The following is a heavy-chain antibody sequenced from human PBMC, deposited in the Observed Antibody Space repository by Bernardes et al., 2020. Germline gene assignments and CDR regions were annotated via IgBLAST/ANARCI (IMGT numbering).Heavy chain of an antibody. Sequence: ASVKVSCKASGYTFTSYGISWVRQAPGQGLEWMGWISAYNGNTNYAQKLQGRVTMTTDTSTSTAYMELRSLRSDDTAVYCCARDRDIAALGDDAFDIWGQGTMVTVSS. D-gene: IGHD6-6*01. CDR1: GYTFTSYG. J-gene: IGHJ3*02. V-gene: IGHV1-18*01. CDR2: ISAYNGNT. CDR3: ARDRDIAALGDDAFDI.